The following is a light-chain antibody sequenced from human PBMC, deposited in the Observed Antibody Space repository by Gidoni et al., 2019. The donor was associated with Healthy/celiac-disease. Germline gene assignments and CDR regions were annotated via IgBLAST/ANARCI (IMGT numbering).Light chain of an antibody. CDR1: QSISSG. V-gene: IGKV1-5*01. Sequence: DIPMTQSPSTLSASVGDRVTITCRASQSISSGLAWYQQKPGKAPKLLIYDASILESGVPSRFSGSGSGTEFTLTISSLQPDDFATYYCQQYNSYSRTFGQGTKVEIK. J-gene: IGKJ1*01. CDR2: DAS. CDR3: QQYNSYSRT.